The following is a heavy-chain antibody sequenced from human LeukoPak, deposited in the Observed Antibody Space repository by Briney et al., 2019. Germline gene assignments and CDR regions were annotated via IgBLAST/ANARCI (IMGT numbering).Heavy chain of an antibody. CDR3: ARVEGGGYAVNY. J-gene: IGHJ4*02. Sequence: GALRLSCAASGFTFSSYAMHWVRQAPGKGLEWVAVIWYDGSNKYYADSVKGRFTISRDNSKNTVYLQMNSLRVEDKAVYYCARVEGGGYAVNYWGQGTLVTVSS. CDR2: IWYDGSNK. CDR1: GFTFSSYA. D-gene: IGHD5-12*01. V-gene: IGHV3-33*08.